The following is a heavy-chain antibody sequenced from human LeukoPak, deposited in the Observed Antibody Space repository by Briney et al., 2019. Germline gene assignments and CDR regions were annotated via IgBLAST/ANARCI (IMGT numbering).Heavy chain of an antibody. D-gene: IGHD1-1*01. CDR2: IRQDGSQK. Sequence: GGSLRLSCAASGFTFSRHWMAWVRQAPGKGLEWVATIRQDGSQKYYVDPVRGRFTISRDNAKDSLFLQMNSLRVEDTAVYYCARESAGSVSLVEFDYWGQGALVSVSS. V-gene: IGHV3-7*01. CDR1: GFTFSRHW. CDR3: ARESAGSVSLVEFDY. J-gene: IGHJ4*02.